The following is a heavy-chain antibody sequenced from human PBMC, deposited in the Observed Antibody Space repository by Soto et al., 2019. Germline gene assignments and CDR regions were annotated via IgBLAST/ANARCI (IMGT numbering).Heavy chain of an antibody. CDR1: GFTFSSYA. Sequence: GGSLRLSCAASGFTFSSYAMHWVRQAPGKGLEWVEVISYDGSNKYYADSVKGRFTISRDNSKNTLYLQMNSLRAEDTAVYYCAREGQSVLRFLEWSEGYGMDVWSQGTKVTVSS. CDR2: ISYDGSNK. CDR3: AREGQSVLRFLEWSEGYGMDV. D-gene: IGHD3-3*01. V-gene: IGHV3-30-3*01. J-gene: IGHJ6*02.